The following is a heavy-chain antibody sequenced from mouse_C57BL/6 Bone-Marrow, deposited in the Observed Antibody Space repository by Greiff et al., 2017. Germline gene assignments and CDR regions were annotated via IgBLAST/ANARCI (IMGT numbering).Heavy chain of an antibody. CDR3: ARSTTVVATDWYVDV. CDR2: IRNKANGYTT. J-gene: IGHJ1*03. CDR1: GFTFTDYY. Sequence: EVKLMESGGGLVQPGGSLSLSCAASGFTFTDYYMSWVRQPPGKALEWLGFIRNKANGYTTEYSASVKGRFTISRDNSQSILNLQMNALRAEDSATYYCARSTTVVATDWYVDVWGTGTTVTVSS. V-gene: IGHV7-3*01. D-gene: IGHD1-1*01.